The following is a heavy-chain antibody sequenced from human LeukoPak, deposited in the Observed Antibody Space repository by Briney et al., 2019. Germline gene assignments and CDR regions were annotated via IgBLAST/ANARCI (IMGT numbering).Heavy chain of an antibody. V-gene: IGHV4-39*07. J-gene: IGHJ6*03. CDR3: ARGDCSSTICYSPMDV. Sequence: SETLSLTCTVSGDSISSSSSYWGWIRQPPGEGLEWIGSIYYSGSTYYNPSLKSRVTISVDTSKNQFSLKVSSATAADTAVYYCARGDCSSTICYSPMDVWGKGTTVTVSS. CDR2: IYYSGST. CDR1: GDSISSSSSY. D-gene: IGHD2-2*01.